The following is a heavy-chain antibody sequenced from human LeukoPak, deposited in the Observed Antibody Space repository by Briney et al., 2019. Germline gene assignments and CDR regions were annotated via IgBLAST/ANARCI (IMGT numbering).Heavy chain of an antibody. J-gene: IGHJ3*02. CDR1: GYTFTSYY. D-gene: IGHD1-26*01. V-gene: IGHV1-46*01. CDR2: INPSGGST. Sequence: ASVKVSCKASGYTFTSYYMHWVRQAPGQGLEWMGIINPSGGSTGYAQKFQGRVTMTRDTSTSTVYMELSSLRSEDTAVYYCARDFRVGATSRRFAFDIWGQGTMVTVSS. CDR3: ARDFRVGATSRRFAFDI.